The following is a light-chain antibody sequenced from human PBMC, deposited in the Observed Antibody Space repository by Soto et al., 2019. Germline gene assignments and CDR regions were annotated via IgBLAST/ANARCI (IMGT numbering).Light chain of an antibody. CDR3: HSRA. CDR1: QSISSW. Sequence: DIQMTQSPSTLSASVGDRVIITCRASQSISSWLAWYQQKPGRAPKLLIYDASTLESGVPSRFSGSGSETEFTLTISRLQPDDFATYFCHSRAFGQGTRLEIK. V-gene: IGKV1-5*01. CDR2: DAS. J-gene: IGKJ5*01.